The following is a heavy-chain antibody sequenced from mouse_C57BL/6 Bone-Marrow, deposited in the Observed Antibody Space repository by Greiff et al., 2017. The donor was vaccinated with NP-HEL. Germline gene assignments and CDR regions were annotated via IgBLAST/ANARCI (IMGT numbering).Heavy chain of an antibody. J-gene: IGHJ4*01. Sequence: EVKVVESGGGLVHPGGSLKLSCAASGFTFSDYYMYWVRQTPEKRLEWVAYISNGGGSTYYPDTVKGRFTISRDNAKNTLYLQMSRLKSEDTAMYYCARRTTVVAHYAMDYWGQGTSVTVSS. CDR2: ISNGGGST. V-gene: IGHV5-12*01. CDR3: ARRTTVVAHYAMDY. CDR1: GFTFSDYY. D-gene: IGHD1-1*01.